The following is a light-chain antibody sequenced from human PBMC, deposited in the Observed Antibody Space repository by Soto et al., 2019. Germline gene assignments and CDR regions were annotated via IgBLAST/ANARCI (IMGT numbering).Light chain of an antibody. CDR3: QAWDSSTAV. J-gene: IGLJ2*01. V-gene: IGLV3-1*01. CDR2: QDS. Sequence: SYERTQPPSVSVSQGQTASITCTGDKLGDKYACWYQQPPGQSPVLVIYQDSKRPSGIAERFSGSNSGNTATLTISGTQAMDEADYYCQAWDSSTAVFGGGTKLTVL. CDR1: KLGDKY.